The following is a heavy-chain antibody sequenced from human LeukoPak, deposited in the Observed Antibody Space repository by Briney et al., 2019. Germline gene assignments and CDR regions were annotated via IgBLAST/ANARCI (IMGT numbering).Heavy chain of an antibody. Sequence: GGSLRLSCVASGLSFNNFWMSWVRQAPGKGLEWVANIQQDGSEKHYVDSVRGRFTVSRDNAKNSLYLQMNSLRVEDTAVYYCVSGSLQSGYNFDYWGQGALVTVSS. D-gene: IGHD3-3*01. V-gene: IGHV3-7*01. CDR3: VSGSLQSGYNFDY. CDR1: GLSFNNFW. CDR2: IQQDGSEK. J-gene: IGHJ4*02.